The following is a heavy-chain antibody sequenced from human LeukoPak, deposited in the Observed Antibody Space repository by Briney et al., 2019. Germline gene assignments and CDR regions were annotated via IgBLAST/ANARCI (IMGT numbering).Heavy chain of an antibody. CDR2: IYHSGGT. D-gene: IGHD3-10*01. CDR1: GYSISSGYY. CDR3: VRSYAGDFDY. V-gene: IGHV4-38-2*02. J-gene: IGHJ4*02. Sequence: SETLSLTCTVSGYSISSGYYWGWIRQPPGKGLEWIGSIYHSGGTYYNPSLKSRVTISVDTSKKQFSLKLKSVTAADTAVYYCVRSYAGDFDYWGQGTLVTVSS.